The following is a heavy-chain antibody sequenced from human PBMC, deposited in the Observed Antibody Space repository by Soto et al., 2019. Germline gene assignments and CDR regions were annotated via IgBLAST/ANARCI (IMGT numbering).Heavy chain of an antibody. D-gene: IGHD2-2*01. CDR1: GFTFDDYA. Sequence: EVQLVESGGGVVQPGRSLRLSCAASGFTFDDYAMHWVRQAPGKGLEWVSGISWNSGSIGYADSVKGRFTISRDNAKNSLYLQMNSLRAEDTALYYCAKAQGEDIVVVPAASGAFDIWGQGTMVTVSS. J-gene: IGHJ3*02. CDR3: AKAQGEDIVVVPAASGAFDI. V-gene: IGHV3-9*01. CDR2: ISWNSGSI.